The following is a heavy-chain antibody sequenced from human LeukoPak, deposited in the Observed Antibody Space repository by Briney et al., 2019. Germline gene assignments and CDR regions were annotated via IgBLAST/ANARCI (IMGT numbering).Heavy chain of an antibody. CDR3: ARSTVPAASFDI. V-gene: IGHV3-30-3*01. CDR1: GFTFSSYA. CDR2: ISYDGSNK. D-gene: IGHD2-2*01. Sequence: SGRSLRLSCAASGFTFSSYAMHWVRQAPGKGLEWVAVISYDGSNKYYADSVKGRFTISRDNSKNTLYLQMNSLRGEDTAVYYCARSTVPAASFDIWGQGTMVTVSS. J-gene: IGHJ3*02.